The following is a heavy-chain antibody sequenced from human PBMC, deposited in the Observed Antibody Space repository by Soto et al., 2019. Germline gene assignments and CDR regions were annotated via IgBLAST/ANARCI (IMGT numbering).Heavy chain of an antibody. D-gene: IGHD6-6*01. J-gene: IGHJ4*02. CDR1: GGSISSSSYY. CDR2: IYYSGST. CDR3: ARTDVRAARPFDY. V-gene: IGHV4-39*01. Sequence: SETLSLTCTVSGGSISSSSYYWGWIRQPPGKGLEWIGSIYYSGSTYYNPSLKSRVTISVDTSKDQFSLKLSSVTAADTAVYYCARTDVRAARPFDYWGQGTLVTVSS.